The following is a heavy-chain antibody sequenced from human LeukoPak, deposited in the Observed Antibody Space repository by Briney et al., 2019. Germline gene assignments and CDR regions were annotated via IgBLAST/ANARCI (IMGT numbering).Heavy chain of an antibody. CDR3: ARDLDGGSSRKTGAFDI. CDR1: GFSFSAYG. Sequence: GGSLRLSCTASGFSFSAYGMHWVRQAPGKGLEGVAVICYDGSSQYYADSVKGRFTISRDNSKNTLFLQMNSLRAEDTAVYYCARDLDGGSSRKTGAFDIWGQGTMVTVSS. CDR2: ICYDGSSQ. V-gene: IGHV3-33*01. D-gene: IGHD2-2*01. J-gene: IGHJ3*02.